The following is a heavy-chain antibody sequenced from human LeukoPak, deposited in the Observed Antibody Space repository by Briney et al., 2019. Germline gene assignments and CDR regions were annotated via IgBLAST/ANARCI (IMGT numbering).Heavy chain of an antibody. CDR1: GFTFSGDG. CDR2: ISGSGNST. V-gene: IGHV3-23*01. D-gene: IGHD3-9*01. Sequence: PGGSLRLARVASGFTFSGDGLSWVRQAPGKGLEWVSGISGSGNSTYYADSVKGRFTISRDSSKNTLSLLVDSLRAEDTAVYYCALLSGYMDVWGKGTTVTVSS. J-gene: IGHJ6*03. CDR3: ALLSGYMDV.